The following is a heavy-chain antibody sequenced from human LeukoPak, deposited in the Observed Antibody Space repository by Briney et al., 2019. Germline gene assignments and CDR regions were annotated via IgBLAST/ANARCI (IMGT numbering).Heavy chain of an antibody. Sequence: KPSETLSLTCAVYGGSFSGYYWSWLRQPPGKGLEWIGEINHSGSTNYNPSLKSRVTISVDTSKNQFSLKLSSVTAADTAVYYCARGASGVPAAMDGMDVWGQGTTVTVSS. CDR3: ARGASGVPAAMDGMDV. CDR2: INHSGST. D-gene: IGHD2-2*01. V-gene: IGHV4-34*01. CDR1: GGSFSGYY. J-gene: IGHJ6*02.